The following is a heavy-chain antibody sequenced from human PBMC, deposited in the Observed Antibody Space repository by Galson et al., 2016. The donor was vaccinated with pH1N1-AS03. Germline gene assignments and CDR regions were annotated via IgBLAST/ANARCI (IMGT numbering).Heavy chain of an antibody. CDR3: VRGSPHSSSTNYAFEF. J-gene: IGHJ3*01. CDR1: GYAFTDYY. Sequence: SVKVSSKASGYAFTDYYMHLSRQAPGQGLEWMAWINTDSGGTDYAQKLQGRVTTTRDAAISTTYMELSSLRSDDTAVYYCVRGSPHSSSTNYAFEFWGRGTMVTVSS. V-gene: IGHV1-2*02. CDR2: INTDSGGT. D-gene: IGHD6-13*01.